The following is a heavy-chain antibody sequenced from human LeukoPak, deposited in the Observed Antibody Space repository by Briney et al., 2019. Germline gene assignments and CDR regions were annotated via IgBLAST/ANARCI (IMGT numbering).Heavy chain of an antibody. CDR1: GGSISSSSYY. CDR3: ARLPPYYDYVWGSYRFGYFDY. CDR2: IYYSGST. D-gene: IGHD3-16*02. J-gene: IGHJ4*02. V-gene: IGHV4-39*01. Sequence: SETLSLTCTVSGGSISSSSYYWGWIRKPPGKGLEWIGSIYYSGSTYYNPSLKSRVTISVDTSKNQFSLKLSSVTAADTAVYYCARLPPYYDYVWGSYRFGYFDYWGQGTLVTVSS.